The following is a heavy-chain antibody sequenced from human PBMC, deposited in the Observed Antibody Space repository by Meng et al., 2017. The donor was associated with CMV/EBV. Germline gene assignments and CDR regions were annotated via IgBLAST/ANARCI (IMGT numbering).Heavy chain of an antibody. V-gene: IGHV4-59*01. D-gene: IGHD1-1*01. CDR2: IYYSGST. CDR1: GGSISSYY. J-gene: IGHJ6*02. Sequence: GSLRLSCTVSGGSISSYYWSWIRQPPGKGLKWIGYIYYSGSTNYNPSLKSRVTISVDTSKNQFSLKLSSVTAADTAVYYCARELEPSYGMDVWGQGTTVTVSS. CDR3: ARELEPSYGMDV.